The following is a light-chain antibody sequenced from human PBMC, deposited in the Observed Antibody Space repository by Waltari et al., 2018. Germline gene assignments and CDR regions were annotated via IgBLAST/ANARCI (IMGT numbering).Light chain of an antibody. CDR2: DVS. CDR3: SSYTSSSTRV. J-gene: IGLJ1*01. Sequence: QSALTQPASVSGSPGQSITTSCTGPSSDVGGYNYVSWYQQHPGKAPKLMIYDVSNRPSGVSNRFSGSKSGNTASLTISGLQAEDEADYYCSSYTSSSTRVFGTGTKVTVL. V-gene: IGLV2-14*03. CDR1: SSDVGGYNY.